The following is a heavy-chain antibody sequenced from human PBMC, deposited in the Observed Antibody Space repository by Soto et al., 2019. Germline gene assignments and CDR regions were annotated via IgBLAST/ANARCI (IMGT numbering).Heavy chain of an antibody. V-gene: IGHV1-69*02. D-gene: IGHD6-19*01. Sequence: ASVKVSCKASGGTFSSYTISWVRQAPGQGLEWMGRIIPILGIANYAQKFQGRVTITADKSTSTAYMELSSLRSEDTAVYYCATVDGRAGSNWFDPWGQGTLVTVSS. J-gene: IGHJ5*02. CDR2: IIPILGIA. CDR1: GGTFSSYT. CDR3: ATVDGRAGSNWFDP.